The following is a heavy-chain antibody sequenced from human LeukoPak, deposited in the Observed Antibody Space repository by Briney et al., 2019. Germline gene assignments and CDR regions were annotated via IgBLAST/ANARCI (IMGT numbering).Heavy chain of an antibody. CDR3: ASSPAYSSSWYAIDN. CDR1: GFTFSNYD. V-gene: IGHV3-13*01. J-gene: IGHJ4*02. D-gene: IGHD6-13*01. Sequence: PGGSLRLSCAASGFTFSNYDMHWVRHAAGKGLEWVSGIGTAGDTYYPASVKGRFTISRENAKNSLYLQMNSLSAGDTAVYYCASSPAYSSSWYAIDNWGQGTLVTVSP. CDR2: IGTAGDT.